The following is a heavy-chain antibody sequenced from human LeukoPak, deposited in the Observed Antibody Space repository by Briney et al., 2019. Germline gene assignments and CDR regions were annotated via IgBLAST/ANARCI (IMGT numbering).Heavy chain of an antibody. J-gene: IGHJ4*02. CDR2: IKSKSDGGTT. Sequence: GGSLRLSCAASGFSFSRAWMSWVRQAPWKGLEWVGRIKSKSDGGTTDYAAPVKGRFTISRDDSKNTLFLKVNRLKIEDTAVYYCTTVTLRPVGLWGQGTLVTVSS. V-gene: IGHV3-15*05. D-gene: IGHD3-10*01. CDR1: GFSFSRAW. CDR3: TTVTLRPVGL.